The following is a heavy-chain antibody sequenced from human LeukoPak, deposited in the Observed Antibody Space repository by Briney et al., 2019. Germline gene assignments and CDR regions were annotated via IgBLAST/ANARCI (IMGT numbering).Heavy chain of an antibody. V-gene: IGHV3-30-3*01. J-gene: IGHJ6*04. CDR3: ANLDIVVVPARGV. Sequence: GGSLRLSCAASGFTFSSYAMHWVRQAPGKGLEWVAVISYDGSNKYYADSVKGRFTISRDNSKNTLYLQMNSLRAEDTAVYYCANLDIVVVPARGVWGTGTTVTVSS. CDR2: ISYDGSNK. CDR1: GFTFSSYA. D-gene: IGHD2-2*01.